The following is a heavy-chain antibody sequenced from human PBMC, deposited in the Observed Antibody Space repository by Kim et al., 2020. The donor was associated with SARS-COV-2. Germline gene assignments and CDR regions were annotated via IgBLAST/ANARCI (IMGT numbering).Heavy chain of an antibody. CDR2: ISGSGSSP. Sequence: GGSLRLSCAASGFTFSSYAMSWVRQAPGKGLVWVSSISGSGSSPYYADSVKGRFTVSRDNSKNTLYLQMNSLRAEDTAIYYCAKIWGYSYGYGDLDYWG. V-gene: IGHV3-23*01. D-gene: IGHD5-18*01. CDR3: AKIWGYSYGYGDLDY. CDR1: GFTFSSYA. J-gene: IGHJ4*01.